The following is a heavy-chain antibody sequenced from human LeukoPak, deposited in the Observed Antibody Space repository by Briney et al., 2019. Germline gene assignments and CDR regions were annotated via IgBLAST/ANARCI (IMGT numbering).Heavy chain of an antibody. D-gene: IGHD4-17*01. CDR1: GGTFSSYA. V-gene: IGHV1-69*04. Sequence: SVKVSCKASGGTFSSYAISWVRQAPGQGLEWMGRIIPILGIANYAQKFQGRVTMTRDTSTSTVYMELSSLRSEDTAVYYCARTDYGDYRWYFDLWGRGTLVTVSS. CDR2: IIPILGIA. J-gene: IGHJ2*01. CDR3: ARTDYGDYRWYFDL.